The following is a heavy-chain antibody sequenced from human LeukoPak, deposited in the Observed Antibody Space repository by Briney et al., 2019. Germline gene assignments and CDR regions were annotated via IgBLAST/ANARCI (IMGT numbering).Heavy chain of an antibody. CDR3: ARGTLHVDTATDFDY. D-gene: IGHD5-18*01. CDR2: INPSGGST. CDR1: GYTFTNYY. Sequence: ASVKVSCKASGYTFTNYYMHWVRQAPGQGLEWMGIINPSGGSTSHTQKFQGRVTLTRDTSTSTVYMELSSLRSEDTAVYYCARGTLHVDTATDFDYWGQGTLVTVSS. V-gene: IGHV1-46*01. J-gene: IGHJ4*02.